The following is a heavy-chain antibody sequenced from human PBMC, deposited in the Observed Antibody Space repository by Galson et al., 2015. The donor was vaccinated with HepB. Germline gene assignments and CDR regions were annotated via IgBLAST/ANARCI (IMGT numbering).Heavy chain of an antibody. CDR1: GFTFSTYG. D-gene: IGHD1-26*01. CDR2: ISDDTTRK. J-gene: IGHJ6*02. Sequence: SLRLSCAVSGFTFSTYGMHWVRQAPGKGLEWVALISDDTTRKYYTDSVKGRFAISRDNSKNTLYLQLNSLRAEDTALYYCARERIVGGIYGYNGMDVWGQGTTVSVSS. V-gene: IGHV3-33*01. CDR3: ARERIVGGIYGYNGMDV.